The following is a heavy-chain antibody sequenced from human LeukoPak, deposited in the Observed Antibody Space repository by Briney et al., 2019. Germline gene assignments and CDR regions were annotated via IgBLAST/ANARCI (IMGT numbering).Heavy chain of an antibody. V-gene: IGHV4-59*11. D-gene: IGHD5-24*01. CDR3: ARGIGMATVFPFDY. J-gene: IGHJ4*02. Sequence: SDTLSLPCAVSGASIRILYWTWVRHPPAKGLEWIGYIYVSGSTNYNPSLKSRVTISVDTSRNQFSLKLRSVTAADTAVYAGARGIGMATVFPFDYWGQGILVTVSS. CDR1: GASIRILY. CDR2: IYVSGST.